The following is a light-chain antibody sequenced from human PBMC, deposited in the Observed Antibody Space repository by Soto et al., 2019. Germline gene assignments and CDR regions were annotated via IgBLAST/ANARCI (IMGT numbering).Light chain of an antibody. CDR1: SSDVGGYNY. Sequence: QSALTQPASVSGSPGQSITISCTGISSDVGGYNYVSWYQQHPGKAPKLMIYDVSNRPSGVSNRFSGSKSGNTASLTISGLQAEDEADYYCSSYTSSSFGVFGGGTKVTVL. CDR3: SSYTSSSFGV. V-gene: IGLV2-14*01. CDR2: DVS. J-gene: IGLJ3*02.